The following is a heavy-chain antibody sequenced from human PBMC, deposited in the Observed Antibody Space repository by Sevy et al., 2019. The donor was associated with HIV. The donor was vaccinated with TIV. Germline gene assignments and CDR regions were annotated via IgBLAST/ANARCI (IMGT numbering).Heavy chain of an antibody. Sequence: GGSLRRSCAASGFTFRIYGMSWVRQAPGKGLEGVSSISGPGALTYYADSVKGRFTISRDNSKNTLFLQMNSLRAEDTALYFCAKGDEPATDYADYVPNGFDIWGQGTMVTVSS. CDR1: GFTFRIYG. CDR2: ISGPGALT. J-gene: IGHJ3*02. D-gene: IGHD4-17*01. V-gene: IGHV3-23*01. CDR3: AKGDEPATDYADYVPNGFDI.